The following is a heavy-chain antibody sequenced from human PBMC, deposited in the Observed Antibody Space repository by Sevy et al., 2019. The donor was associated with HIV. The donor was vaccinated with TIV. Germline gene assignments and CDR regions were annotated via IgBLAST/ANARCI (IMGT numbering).Heavy chain of an antibody. D-gene: IGHD3-3*01. J-gene: IGHJ5*02. CDR1: GGSINSNNYY. Sequence: SETLSLTCTVSGGSINSNNYYWGWIRQPPGKGLEWIGSVSYSWSTYYNPSLKNQIPISVDTSKNQFSLKVRSATAADTAVYYCAVITIFGVLTDNWFDPWGQGTLVTVSS. V-gene: IGHV4-39*01. CDR3: AVITIFGVLTDNWFDP. CDR2: VSYSWST.